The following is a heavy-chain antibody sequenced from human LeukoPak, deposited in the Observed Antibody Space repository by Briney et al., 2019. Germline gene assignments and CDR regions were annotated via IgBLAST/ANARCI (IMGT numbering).Heavy chain of an antibody. D-gene: IGHD6-19*01. CDR2: IYYSGST. V-gene: IGHV4-59*12. CDR3: ARLLAVAGNDY. CDR1: GGSISSYY. J-gene: IGHJ4*02. Sequence: PSETLSLTCTVSGGSISSYYWSWIRQPPGKGLEWIGYIYYSGSTNYNPSLKSRVTISVDTSKNQFSLKLSSVTAADTAVYYCARLLAVAGNDYWGQGTLVTVSS.